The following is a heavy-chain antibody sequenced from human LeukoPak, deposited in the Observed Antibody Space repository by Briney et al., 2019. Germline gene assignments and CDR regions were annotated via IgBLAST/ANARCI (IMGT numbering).Heavy chain of an antibody. CDR2: IYYTGST. D-gene: IGHD3-10*01. J-gene: IGHJ5*02. CDR1: GGFISSGEYY. Sequence: SETLSLTCTVSGGFISSGEYYWSWVRQPPGQGLGWIGYIYYTGSTYYNPSLKSRVIISVDTSRNQFSLKLSSVTAADTAVYYCARGGSLDPWGQGTLVTVSS. V-gene: IGHV4-30-4*01. CDR3: ARGGSLDP.